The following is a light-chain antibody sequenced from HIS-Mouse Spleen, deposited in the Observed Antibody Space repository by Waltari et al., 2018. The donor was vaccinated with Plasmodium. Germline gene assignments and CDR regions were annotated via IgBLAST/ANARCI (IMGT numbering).Light chain of an antibody. Sequence: QSALTQPASVSGSPGQSITISCNGTSSDVGSYNLVSGDQQHQGKAPKLMIYEGSKRPSGFSNRFSGSNSGNTASLTIAGLQAEDEADYYCCSYAVSSTFVFGGGTKLTVL. CDR1: SSDVGSYNL. V-gene: IGLV2-23*03. J-gene: IGLJ3*02. CDR3: CSYAVSSTFV. CDR2: EGS.